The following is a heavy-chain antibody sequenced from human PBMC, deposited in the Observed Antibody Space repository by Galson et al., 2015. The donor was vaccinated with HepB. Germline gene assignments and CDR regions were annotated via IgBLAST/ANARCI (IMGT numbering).Heavy chain of an antibody. D-gene: IGHD2-2*02. Sequence: LRLSCAASGFTFSSYSMNWVRQAPGKGLEWVSSISSSSSYIYYADSVKGRFTISRDNAKNSLYLQMNSLRAEDTAVYYCAREGGYCSSTSCYTGYYYYYMDVWGKGTTVTVSS. J-gene: IGHJ6*03. CDR1: GFTFSSYS. V-gene: IGHV3-21*01. CDR3: AREGGYCSSTSCYTGYYYYYMDV. CDR2: ISSSSSYI.